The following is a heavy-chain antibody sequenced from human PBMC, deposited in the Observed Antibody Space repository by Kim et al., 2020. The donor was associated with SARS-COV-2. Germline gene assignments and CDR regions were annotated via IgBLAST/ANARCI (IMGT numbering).Heavy chain of an antibody. CDR2: VGTVVTDT. D-gene: IGHD3-10*01. Sequence: GGSLRLSCAASGFTFSTYDMVWVRQPTGRGLEWVSSVGTVVTDTYYADSVKGRFTISRENAKNSLFLQMNSLTAGDSAVYFCARSGPMYTNSFGDMDVWGKGTTVTVSS. CDR1: GFTFSTYD. V-gene: IGHV3-13*01. CDR3: ARSGPMYTNSFGDMDV. J-gene: IGHJ6*03.